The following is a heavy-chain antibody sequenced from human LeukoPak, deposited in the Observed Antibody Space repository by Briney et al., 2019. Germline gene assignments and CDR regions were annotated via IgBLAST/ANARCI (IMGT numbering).Heavy chain of an antibody. CDR3: ARVAPFSIYYYYMDV. CDR2: IYTSGST. J-gene: IGHJ6*03. D-gene: IGHD6-6*01. V-gene: IGHV4-4*07. Sequence: SETLSLTCTVSGGSISSYYWSWIRQPAGKGLEWIGRIYTSGSTNYNPSLKSRVTMSVDTSKNQFSLKLNSVTAADTAVYYCARVAPFSIYYYYMDVWGKGTTVTISS. CDR1: GGSISSYY.